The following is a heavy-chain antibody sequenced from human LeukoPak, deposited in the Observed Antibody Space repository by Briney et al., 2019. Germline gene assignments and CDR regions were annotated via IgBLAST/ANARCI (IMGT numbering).Heavy chain of an antibody. J-gene: IGHJ4*02. CDR3: ARSSVGSGYDFDY. Sequence: GASVKVSCKASGYTFTSYYIHWVRQAPGQGLEWMGIINPSGGSTSSAQKFQGRVTVTGDTSTSTVYMELSSLRSDDTAVYYCARSSVGSGYDFDYWGQGTLVTVSS. CDR1: GYTFTSYY. CDR2: INPSGGST. V-gene: IGHV1-46*01. D-gene: IGHD3-22*01.